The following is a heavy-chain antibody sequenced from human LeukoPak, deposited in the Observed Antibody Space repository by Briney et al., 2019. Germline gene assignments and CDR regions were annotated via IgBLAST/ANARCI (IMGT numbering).Heavy chain of an antibody. CDR2: MNPNSGNT. V-gene: IGHV1-8*01. J-gene: IGHJ6*03. CDR3: ARWYCTNGVCYDYYYYYMDV. Sequence: ASVRVSCKASGYTFTSYDINWVRQATGQGLEWMGWMNPNSGNTGYAQKFQGRVTMTRNTSISTAYMELSSLRSEDTAVYYCARWYCTNGVCYDYYYYYMDVWGKGTTVTVSS. D-gene: IGHD2-8*01. CDR1: GYTFTSYD.